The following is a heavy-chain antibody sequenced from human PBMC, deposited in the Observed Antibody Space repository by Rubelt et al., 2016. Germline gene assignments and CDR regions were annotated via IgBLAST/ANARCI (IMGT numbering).Heavy chain of an antibody. V-gene: IGHV3-23*01. Sequence: YAMSWVRQAPGKGLECVSGISGGGGTTYYADSVKGRFTISRDNSRNTLYLQMNSLIAADTALYYRSVQLAGNVYWGQGTLVTVSS. CDR2: ISGGGGTT. CDR1: YA. CDR3: SVQLAGNVY. J-gene: IGHJ4*02. D-gene: IGHD6-19*01.